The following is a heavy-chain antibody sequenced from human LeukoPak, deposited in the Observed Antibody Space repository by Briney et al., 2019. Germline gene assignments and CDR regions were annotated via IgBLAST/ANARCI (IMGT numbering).Heavy chain of an antibody. Sequence: SETLSLTCTVSGGSIRSGGYYWTWIRQPPGRGLEWIGYIFHSGSTYYNPSLKSRVTISVDRSKNQFSLKLSSVTAADTAVYYCARDKPKDAFDIWGQGTMVTVSS. CDR3: ARDKPKDAFDI. CDR2: IFHSGST. D-gene: IGHD1-14*01. CDR1: GGSIRSGGYY. J-gene: IGHJ3*02. V-gene: IGHV4-30-2*01.